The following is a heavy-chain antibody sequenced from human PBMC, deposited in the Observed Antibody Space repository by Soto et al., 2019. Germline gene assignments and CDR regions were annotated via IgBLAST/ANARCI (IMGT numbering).Heavy chain of an antibody. CDR2: ISSSSYI. J-gene: IGHJ6*03. Sequence: GGSLRLSCAASGFTFSSYSMNWVRQAPGKGLEWVSSISSSSYIYYADSVKGRFTISRDNAKNSLYLQMNSLRAEDTAVYYCARFSTVTHNYYYYYYMDVWGKGTTVTVSS. CDR1: GFTFSSYS. CDR3: ARFSTVTHNYYYYYYMDV. V-gene: IGHV3-21*01. D-gene: IGHD4-17*01.